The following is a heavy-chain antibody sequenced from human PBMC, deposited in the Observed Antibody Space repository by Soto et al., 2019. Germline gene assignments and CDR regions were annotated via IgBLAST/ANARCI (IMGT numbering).Heavy chain of an antibody. Sequence: QLQLHESGPGPVKASETLSLTCSVSGGSISGRAYYWAWIRQPPGKGLEWIGSIYYSGTTYSNPSLQRLVIISVDTAKNQFSLNLTSVTAPDTATYYCAREQCGGEKFFSERDVYYYYVDVWGKGTTVTVSS. CDR2: IYYSGTT. CDR1: GGSISGRAYY. V-gene: IGHV4-39*01. J-gene: IGHJ6*03. CDR3: AREQCGGEKFFSERDVYYYYVDV. D-gene: IGHD2-21*01.